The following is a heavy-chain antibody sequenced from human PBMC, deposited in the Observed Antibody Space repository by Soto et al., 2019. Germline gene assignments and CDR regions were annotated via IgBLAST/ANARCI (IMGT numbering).Heavy chain of an antibody. Sequence: ASLKVSCKASGYTFTIYDINWVRQATGQGLEWMGWMNPNSGNTGYAQKFQGRVTMTRNTSISTAYMELSSLRSEDTAVYYCARGFGYYDFWSGYPLVYFDYWGQGTLVTVSS. J-gene: IGHJ4*02. CDR3: ARGFGYYDFWSGYPLVYFDY. V-gene: IGHV1-8*01. CDR1: GYTFTIYD. CDR2: MNPNSGNT. D-gene: IGHD3-3*01.